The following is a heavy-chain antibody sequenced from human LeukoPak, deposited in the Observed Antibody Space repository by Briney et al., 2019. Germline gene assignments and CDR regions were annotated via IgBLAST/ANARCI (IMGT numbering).Heavy chain of an antibody. CDR1: GYTLTELS. CDR2: FDPEDGET. J-gene: IGHJ4*02. V-gene: IGHV1-24*01. Sequence: ASVKVSSKVSGYTLTELSMHWVRQAPGKGLEWMGGFDPEDGETIYAQKFQGRVTMTEDTSTDTAYMELSSLRSEDTAVYYCATDLIDSPRYSSSSDWGQGTLVTVSS. CDR3: ATDLIDSPRYSSSSD. D-gene: IGHD6-13*01.